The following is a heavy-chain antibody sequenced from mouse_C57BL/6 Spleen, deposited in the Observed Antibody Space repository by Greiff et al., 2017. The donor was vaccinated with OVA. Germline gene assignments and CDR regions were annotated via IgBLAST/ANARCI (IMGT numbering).Heavy chain of an antibody. CDR1: GFTFSSYG. CDR2: ISSGGSYT. V-gene: IGHV5-6*01. CDR3: ARQPNWDVGYFDV. J-gene: IGHJ1*03. Sequence: EVKLMESGGDLVKPGGSLKLSCAASGFTFSSYGMSWVRQTPDKRLEWVATISSGGSYTYYPDSVKGRFTISRDNAKNTLYLQMSSLKSEDTAMYYCARQPNWDVGYFDVWGTGTTVTVSS. D-gene: IGHD4-1*01.